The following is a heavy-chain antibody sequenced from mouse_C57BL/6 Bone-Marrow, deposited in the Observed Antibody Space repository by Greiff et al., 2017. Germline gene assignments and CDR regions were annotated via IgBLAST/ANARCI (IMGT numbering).Heavy chain of an antibody. J-gene: IGHJ4*01. V-gene: IGHV1-69*01. CDR1: GYTFTSYW. CDR2: IDPSDSYT. D-gene: IGHD1-1*01. Sequence: QVQLQQPGAELVMPGASVKLSCKASGYTFTSYWMHWVKQRHGQGLEWIGEIDPSDSYTNYNQKFKGKSTLTVDKSSSTAYMQLSSLTSEDSAVYYCARRRGSSLYYAMDYWGQGTSVTVSS. CDR3: ARRRGSSLYYAMDY.